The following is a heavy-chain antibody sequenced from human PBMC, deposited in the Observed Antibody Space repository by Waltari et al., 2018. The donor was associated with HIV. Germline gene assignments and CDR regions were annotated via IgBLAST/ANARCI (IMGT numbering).Heavy chain of an antibody. Sequence: QVQLQESGPGLVKPSETLSLTCTVSGYSISSGYYWGWIRQPPGKGLEWIGSMYHSGSTYYNPSLKSGVTMSVDTSKNQFSLKLSSVTAADTAVYYCARRSGEYWYFDLWGRGTLVTVSS. CDR2: MYHSGST. J-gene: IGHJ2*01. D-gene: IGHD7-27*01. V-gene: IGHV4-38-2*02. CDR3: ARRSGEYWYFDL. CDR1: GYSISSGYY.